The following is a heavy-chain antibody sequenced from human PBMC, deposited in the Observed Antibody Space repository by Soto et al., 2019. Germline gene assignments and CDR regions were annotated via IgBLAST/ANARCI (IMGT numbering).Heavy chain of an antibody. Sequence: SETLSLTCAVYGGSFSGYYWSWIRQPPGKGLEWIGEINHSGSTNYNPSLKSRVTISVDTSKNQFSLKLSSVTAADTAVYYCARKRTAAAGTYARWFDPWGQGTLVTVSS. J-gene: IGHJ5*02. CDR2: INHSGST. D-gene: IGHD6-13*01. CDR3: ARKRTAAAGTYARWFDP. V-gene: IGHV4-34*01. CDR1: GGSFSGYY.